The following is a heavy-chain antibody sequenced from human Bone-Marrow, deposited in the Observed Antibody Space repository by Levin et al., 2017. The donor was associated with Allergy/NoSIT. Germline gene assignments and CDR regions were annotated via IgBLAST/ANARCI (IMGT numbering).Heavy chain of an antibody. CDR2: ISSSSSTI. V-gene: IGHV3-48*01. Sequence: GGSLRLSCAASGFTFSSYSMNWVRQAPGKGLEWVSYISSSSSTIYYADSVKGRFTISRDNAKNSLYLQMNSLRAEDTAVYYCARAERANGVCYHYYYGMDVWGKGTTVTVSS. J-gene: IGHJ6*04. CDR3: ARAERANGVCYHYYYGMDV. CDR1: GFTFSSYS. D-gene: IGHD2-8*01.